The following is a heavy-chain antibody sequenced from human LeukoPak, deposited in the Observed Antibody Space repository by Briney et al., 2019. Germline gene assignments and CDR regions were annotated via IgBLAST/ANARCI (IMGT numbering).Heavy chain of an antibody. V-gene: IGHV1-69*13. CDR1: GGTFSSYA. J-gene: IGHJ5*02. CDR3: ARDLGGSFNSVDWFDP. D-gene: IGHD1-26*01. Sequence: ASVKVSCKASGGTFSSYAISWVRQAPGQGLGWMGGIIPIFGTANYAQKFQGRVTITADESTSTAYMELSSLRSEDTAVYYCARDLGGSFNSVDWFDPWGQGTLVTVSS. CDR2: IIPIFGTA.